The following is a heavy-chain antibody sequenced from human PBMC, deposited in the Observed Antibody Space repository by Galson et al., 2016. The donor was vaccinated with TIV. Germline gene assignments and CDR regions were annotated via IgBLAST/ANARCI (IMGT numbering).Heavy chain of an antibody. Sequence: LRLSCAASGFPFSSYAITWVRQAPGKGLEWISAISGGGGSTYHTDSVKGRFTISRDNSKNTLFLQMNSLRAEDTAVYYCTKVPSSGFSYYYGLDVWGQGTTVTVSS. CDR3: TKVPSSGFSYYYGLDV. J-gene: IGHJ6*02. CDR2: ISGGGGST. CDR1: GFPFSSYA. D-gene: IGHD3-22*01. V-gene: IGHV3-23*01.